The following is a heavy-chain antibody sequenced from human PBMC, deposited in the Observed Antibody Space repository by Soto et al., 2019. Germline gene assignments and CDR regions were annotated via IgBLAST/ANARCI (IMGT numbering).Heavy chain of an antibody. J-gene: IGHJ5*02. CDR2: VSETGSDT. D-gene: IGHD2-8*01. Sequence: EVQLFESGGGLVQPGGSLRLSCAASGFTFTRYVMNWVRQAPGKGLEWVSAVSETGSDTYYADSVKGRFTISRDNSKNTLFLQMNSLRAEDTAVYYCTIAPNSWGQGALVTVSS. CDR3: TIAPNS. CDR1: GFTFTRYV. V-gene: IGHV3-23*01.